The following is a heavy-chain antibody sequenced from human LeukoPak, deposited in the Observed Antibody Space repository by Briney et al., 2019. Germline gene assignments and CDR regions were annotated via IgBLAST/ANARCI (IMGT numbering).Heavy chain of an antibody. CDR3: ATNPKLGVGYYFDY. V-gene: IGHV3-33*01. CDR1: GFTFSSYG. CDR2: IWYDGSNK. D-gene: IGHD1-26*01. J-gene: IGHJ4*02. Sequence: PGRSLRLSCAASGFTFSSYGMHWVRQAPGKGLEWVAVIWYDGSNKYYADSVKGRFTISRDNSKNTLYLQMNSLRAEDTAVYYCATNPKLGVGYYFDYWGQGTLVTVSS.